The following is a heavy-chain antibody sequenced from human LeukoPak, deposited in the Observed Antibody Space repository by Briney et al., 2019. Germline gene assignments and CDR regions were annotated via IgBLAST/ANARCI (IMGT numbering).Heavy chain of an antibody. V-gene: IGHV3-23*01. CDR3: AKVPAMGVAYYFDY. J-gene: IGHJ4*02. CDR1: GFIFSTDD. D-gene: IGHD2-8*01. CDR2: ISGSGGST. Sequence: GGSLRLSCTASGFIFSTDDMTWVRQAPGKGLEWVSAISGSGGSTYYADSVKGRFTISRDNSKNTLYLQMNSLRAEDTAVYYCAKVPAMGVAYYFDYWGQGTLVTVSS.